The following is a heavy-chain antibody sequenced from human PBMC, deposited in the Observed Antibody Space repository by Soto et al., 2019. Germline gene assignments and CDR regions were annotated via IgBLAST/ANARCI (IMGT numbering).Heavy chain of an antibody. V-gene: IGHV4-39*01. CDR1: GCSLSSTSYY. Sequence: TSETRSLTWPVSGCSLSSTSYYWVWLLQPPGKGLEWIGSIYYSGSTYYNPSLKSRVTISVDTSKNQFSLKLSSVTAADTAVYYCARQGWGYYDSSGYYSPLGFDYWGQGNLVNASA. CDR2: IYYSGST. CDR3: ARQGWGYYDSSGYYSPLGFDY. D-gene: IGHD3-22*01. J-gene: IGHJ4*02.